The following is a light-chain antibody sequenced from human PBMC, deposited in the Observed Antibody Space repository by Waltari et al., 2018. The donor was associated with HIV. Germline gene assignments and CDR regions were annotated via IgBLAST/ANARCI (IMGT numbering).Light chain of an antibody. CDR3: ASFTGDNTVM. Sequence: VVTQPASVSGLPGQSTTISCTGDDSDFGLYNFVSWYQQHSGKPPKLILYDVDSRASGVSDRFSGSMSGNTASLTISGLRTEDEAHYYCASFTGDNTVMFGGGTEVTVL. J-gene: IGLJ3*02. V-gene: IGLV2-14*03. CDR1: DSDFGLYNF. CDR2: DVD.